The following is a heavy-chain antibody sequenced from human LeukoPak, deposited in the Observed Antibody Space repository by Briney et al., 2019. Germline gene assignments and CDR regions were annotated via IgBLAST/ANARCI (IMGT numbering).Heavy chain of an antibody. J-gene: IGHJ4*02. CDR1: GYTFTSYG. CDR3: ARVISGSFDY. CDR2: MNPNSGNT. Sequence: GASVKVSCKSSGYTFTSYGISWVREATGQGLEWMGWMNPNSGNTGYAQKFQGRVTMTRNTSISTAYMELSSLRSEDTAVYYCARVISGSFDYWGQGTLVTVSS. D-gene: IGHD2-15*01. V-gene: IGHV1-8*02.